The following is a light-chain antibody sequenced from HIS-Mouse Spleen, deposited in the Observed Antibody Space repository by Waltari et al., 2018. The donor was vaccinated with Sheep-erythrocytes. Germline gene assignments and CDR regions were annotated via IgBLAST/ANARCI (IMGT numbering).Light chain of an antibody. Sequence: QSALTQPPSASGSPGQSVTISCTGTSSDVGGYNYVSGYQQHPGNAPKLMIYEFSKRPSGVPDRFSGSKSGNTASLTVSGLQAEDEADYYCSSYAGSNNWVFGGGTKLTVL. CDR2: EFS. J-gene: IGLJ3*02. CDR1: SSDVGGYNY. CDR3: SSYAGSNNWV. V-gene: IGLV2-8*01.